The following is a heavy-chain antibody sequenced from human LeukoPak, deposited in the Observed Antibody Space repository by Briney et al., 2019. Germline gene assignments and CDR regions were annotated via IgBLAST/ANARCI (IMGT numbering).Heavy chain of an antibody. D-gene: IGHD3-16*02. Sequence: GGSLRLFCEASGFTFSSHLMHWVRQAPGKGLVWVSRISTDGSTTIYADSVKGRFTISRDNAKNTLYLQMNSLRAEDTAVYYCATITERENYHYTANLWGQGTLVIVS. CDR2: ISTDGSTT. J-gene: IGHJ4*02. CDR3: ATITERENYHYTANL. CDR1: GFTFSSHL. V-gene: IGHV3-74*01.